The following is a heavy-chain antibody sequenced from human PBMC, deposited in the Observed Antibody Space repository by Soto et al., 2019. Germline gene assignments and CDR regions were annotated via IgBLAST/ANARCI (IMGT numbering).Heavy chain of an antibody. V-gene: IGHV1-69*01. Sequence: QVQLVQSGAEVKKPGSSVKVSCKASGDTFSSYAISWVRQAPGQGLEWMGGIIPIFGTANYAQKFQGRVTITADESTSTAYMELSSLRSEDTAVYYCARLYDFWSGYHMYYFDYWGQGTLVTVSS. D-gene: IGHD3-3*01. J-gene: IGHJ4*02. CDR2: IIPIFGTA. CDR1: GDTFSSYA. CDR3: ARLYDFWSGYHMYYFDY.